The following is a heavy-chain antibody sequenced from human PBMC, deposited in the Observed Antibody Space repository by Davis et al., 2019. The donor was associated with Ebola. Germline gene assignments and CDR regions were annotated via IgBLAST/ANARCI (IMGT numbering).Heavy chain of an antibody. J-gene: IGHJ4*02. V-gene: IGHV1-2*02. CDR1: GYTLTGYY. Sequence: ASVKVSCKASGYTLTGYYMHWVRQAPGQGLEWLGWIKPSSGGTTYAQKFQGRVTMTSDTSTGTVYMELLRLMSDDTAVYYCARDAVGDNILKLDYWGQGTLVTVSS. CDR3: ARDAVGDNILKLDY. D-gene: IGHD4-17*01. CDR2: IKPSSGGT.